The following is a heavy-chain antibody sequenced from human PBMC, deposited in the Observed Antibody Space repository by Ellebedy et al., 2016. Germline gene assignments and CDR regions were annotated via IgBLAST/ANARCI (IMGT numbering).Heavy chain of an antibody. V-gene: IGHV4-4*07. D-gene: IGHD3-16*02. CDR2: VFATGDT. Sequence: SETLSLTXSVSGASISDYWWSWIRQPAGKGLEWIGRVFATGDTNYIPSLKSRVSVSVTTSKNEFSLMLSSVTAADTAVYYCAKENNIVVSARFDPWSQGILVTVSS. CDR3: AKENNIVVSARFDP. J-gene: IGHJ5*02. CDR1: GASISDYW.